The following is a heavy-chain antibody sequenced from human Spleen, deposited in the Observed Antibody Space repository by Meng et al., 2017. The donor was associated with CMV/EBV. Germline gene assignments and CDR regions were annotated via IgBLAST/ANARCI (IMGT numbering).Heavy chain of an antibody. D-gene: IGHD3-10*01. CDR2: ISYDGSNK. CDR1: GFTFSSYA. Sequence: GGSLRLSCAASGFTFSSYAMSWVRQAPGKGLEWVAVISYDGSNKYYADSVKGRFTISRDNSKNTLYLQMNSLRAEDTAVYYCASPLWFGESHYGMDVWGQGTTVTVSS. J-gene: IGHJ6*02. V-gene: IGHV3-30-3*01. CDR3: ASPLWFGESHYGMDV.